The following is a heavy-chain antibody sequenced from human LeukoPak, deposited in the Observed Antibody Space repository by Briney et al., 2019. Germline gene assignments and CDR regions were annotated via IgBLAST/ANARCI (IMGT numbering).Heavy chain of an antibody. CDR3: ARYYNYAFDN. CDR1: GFTFSDYY. J-gene: IGHJ4*02. CDR2: ISSSGSTI. D-gene: IGHD1-1*01. V-gene: IGHV3-11*04. Sequence: GGSLRLSCAASGFTFSDYYMSWIRQAPGKGLEWVSYISSSGSTIYYADSVKGRFTISGDKAKNSLYLQMNSLRVEDTAVYYCARYYNYAFDNWGQGTLVTVSS.